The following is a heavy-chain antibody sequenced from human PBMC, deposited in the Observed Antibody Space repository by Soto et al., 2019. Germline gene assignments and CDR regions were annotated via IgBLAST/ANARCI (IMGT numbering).Heavy chain of an antibody. D-gene: IGHD3-16*02. J-gene: IGHJ4*02. CDR3: AKSQRGIMITFGGVILH. CDR1: GFTFNSYA. CDR2: ISGSGGST. V-gene: IGHV3-23*01. Sequence: GGSLRLSCAASGFTFNSYAMSWVRQAPGKGLEWVSAISGSGGSTYYADSVKGRFTISRDNSKNTLYLQMNSLRAEDTAVYYCAKSQRGIMITFGGVILHWGQGTLVTVSS.